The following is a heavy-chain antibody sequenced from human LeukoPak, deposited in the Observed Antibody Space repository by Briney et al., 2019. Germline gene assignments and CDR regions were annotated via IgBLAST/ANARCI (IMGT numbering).Heavy chain of an antibody. V-gene: IGHV3-20*04. CDR3: ARACGGDCFSNDAFDI. CDR2: INWNGGST. CDR1: GFTFDDYG. J-gene: IGHJ3*02. Sequence: GGSLRLSCAASGFTFDDYGMSWVRQAPGKGLEWVSDINWNGGSTGYADSVKGRFTISRDNAKNSLYLQMNSLRAEDTALYYCARACGGDCFSNDAFDIWGQGTMLTVSS. D-gene: IGHD2-21*02.